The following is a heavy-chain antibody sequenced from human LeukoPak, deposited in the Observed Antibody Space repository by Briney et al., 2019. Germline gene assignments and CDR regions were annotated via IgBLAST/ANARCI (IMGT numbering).Heavy chain of an antibody. D-gene: IGHD4-17*01. CDR1: GFTFSSYA. CDR3: ARTYGDYPFYFGY. J-gene: IGHJ4*02. Sequence: GSLRLSCAASGFTFSSYAMSWVRQAPGKGLEWIGYIYYSGSTNYNPSLKSRVTMSVDTSKNQFSMQLISVTAADTAVYYCARTYGDYPFYFGYWGQGLLVTVSS. V-gene: IGHV4-59*12. CDR2: IYYSGST.